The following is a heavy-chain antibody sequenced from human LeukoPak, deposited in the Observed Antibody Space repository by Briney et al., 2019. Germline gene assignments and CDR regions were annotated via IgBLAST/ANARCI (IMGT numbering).Heavy chain of an antibody. CDR1: GGSFSGYY. CDR2: IYYTGST. Sequence: PETLSLTCAVYGGSFSGYYWSWIRQPPGKGLEWIGYIYYTGSTYYNPSLKSRVTISVDTSKNQFSLKLSSVTAADTAVYYCEKDSHLDVWGHGTTVTVSS. D-gene: IGHD2-15*01. V-gene: IGHV4-59*04. J-gene: IGHJ6*02. CDR3: EKDSHLDV.